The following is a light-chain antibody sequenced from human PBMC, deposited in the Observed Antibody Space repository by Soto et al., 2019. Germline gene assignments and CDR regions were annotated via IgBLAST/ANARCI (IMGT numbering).Light chain of an antibody. CDR1: QNINVW. J-gene: IGKJ5*01. V-gene: IGKV1-5*03. CDR2: TAS. CDR3: QQYNTYSIT. Sequence: DIQMTQSPSTLSASVGDRVTITCRASQNINVWLAWYQQKPGKAPKVLISTASTLATGVPSRFSGSGSGTDFTLTISGLQPEDFATYYCQQYNTYSITFGQGTRLEIK.